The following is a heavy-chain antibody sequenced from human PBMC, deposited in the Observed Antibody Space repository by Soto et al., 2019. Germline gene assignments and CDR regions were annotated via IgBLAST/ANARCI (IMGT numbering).Heavy chain of an antibody. V-gene: IGHV3-11*06. CDR1: GFTFSDYY. CDR2: ISSSSSYT. CDR3: ARVTVSSSRTYYGMDV. D-gene: IGHD6-6*01. J-gene: IGHJ6*02. Sequence: GGSLSLSCAASGFTFSDYYMSWIRQAPGKGLEWVSYISSSSSYTNYADSVKGRFTISRDNAKNSLYLQMNSLRAEDTAVYYCARVTVSSSRTYYGMDVWGQGTTVTVSS.